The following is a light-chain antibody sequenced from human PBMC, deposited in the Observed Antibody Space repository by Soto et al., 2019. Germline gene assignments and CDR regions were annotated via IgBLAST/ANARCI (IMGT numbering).Light chain of an antibody. CDR3: QHYNNWPPWT. CDR2: GAS. V-gene: IGKV3-15*01. J-gene: IGKJ1*01. CDR1: QSVSNN. Sequence: EIVMTQSPATLSVSPGERATLSCRASQSVSNNLAWYQQKPGQAPRLLIYGASTRATGIPSRFSGSGSGTEFTLTISSLKSEDFEIYYCQHYNNWPPWTFGQGTKVEIK.